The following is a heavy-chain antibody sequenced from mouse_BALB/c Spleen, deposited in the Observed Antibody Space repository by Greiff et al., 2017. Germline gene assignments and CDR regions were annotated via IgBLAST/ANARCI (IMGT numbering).Heavy chain of an antibody. CDR3: ARKTVIALYWYFDV. D-gene: IGHD1-1*01. V-gene: IGHV1-14*01. Sequence: VQLQQSGPELVKPGASVKMSCKASGYTFTSYVMHWVKQKPGQGLEWIGYINPYNDGTKYNEKFKGKATLTSDKSSSTAYMELSSLTSEDSAVYYCARKTVIALYWYFDVWGAGTTVTVSS. CDR2: INPYNDGT. CDR1: GYTFTSYV. J-gene: IGHJ1*01.